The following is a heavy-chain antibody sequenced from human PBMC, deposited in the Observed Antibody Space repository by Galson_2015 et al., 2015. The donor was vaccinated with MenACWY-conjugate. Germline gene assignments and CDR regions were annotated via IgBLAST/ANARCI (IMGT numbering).Heavy chain of an antibody. CDR2: NNGAGTDT. Sequence: SLRLSCAASGFTFSSYWMHWVRLAPGKGLVWLSRNNGAGTDTSYADSEKARFTRSRDNAKNTLYMQMNSLRDDDTAVYYCVRSVVAAYGYFDYWGQGTLVTVPS. V-gene: IGHV3-74*01. D-gene: IGHD2-15*01. CDR3: VRSVVAAYGYFDY. J-gene: IGHJ4*02. CDR1: GFTFSSYW.